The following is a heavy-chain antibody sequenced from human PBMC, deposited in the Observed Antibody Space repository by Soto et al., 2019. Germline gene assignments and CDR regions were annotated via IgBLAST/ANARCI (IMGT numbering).Heavy chain of an antibody. D-gene: IGHD3-16*01. CDR3: VRGGGSNYYGLDV. CDR1: GYTFTNYG. V-gene: IGHV1-18*01. J-gene: IGHJ6*02. CDR2: LSPNDGKT. Sequence: QVQVVQSGGEVKQPGASVKVSCKASGYTFTNYGLTWVRQAPGRGLEWRGWLSPNDGKTNYAQKLQGRLTMTTDTSTSTAYMELGSLRFDDTAIYYCVRGGGSNYYGLDVWGQGTTVTVSS.